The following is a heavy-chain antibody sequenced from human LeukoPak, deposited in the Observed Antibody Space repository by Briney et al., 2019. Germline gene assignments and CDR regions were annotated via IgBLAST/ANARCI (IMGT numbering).Heavy chain of an antibody. V-gene: IGHV3-21*01. Sequence: PGGSLRLSCAASGFTFSRYSMNWVRQAPGKGLEWVSSISTSSIYIYYADSLKGRFTISRDNAKNSLYLQMNSLGAEDTAVYYCARVRLQPRTLLDDAFDIWGQGTMVTVSS. J-gene: IGHJ3*02. CDR3: ARVRLQPRTLLDDAFDI. CDR1: GFTFSRYS. CDR2: ISTSSIYI. D-gene: IGHD1-14*01.